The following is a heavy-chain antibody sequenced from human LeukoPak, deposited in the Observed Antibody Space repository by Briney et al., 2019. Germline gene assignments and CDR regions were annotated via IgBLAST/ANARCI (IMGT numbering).Heavy chain of an antibody. V-gene: IGHV4-39*01. J-gene: IGHJ4*02. CDR3: ARPHSAMGTLR. Sequence: PSETLSLTCTVSGGSISSSSCYWGWIRQPPGKGLEWIGSIYYSGSTYYNPSLKSRVTISVDTSKNQFSLKLSSVTAADTAVYYCARPHSAMGTLRWGQGTLVTVSS. D-gene: IGHD7-27*01. CDR1: GGSISSSSCY. CDR2: IYYSGST.